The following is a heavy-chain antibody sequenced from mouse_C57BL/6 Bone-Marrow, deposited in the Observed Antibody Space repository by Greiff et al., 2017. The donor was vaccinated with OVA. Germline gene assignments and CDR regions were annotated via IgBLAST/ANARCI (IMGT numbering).Heavy chain of an antibody. CDR1: GYSITSGYY. D-gene: IGHD1-1*01. CDR3: ARDTGLYAMDY. J-gene: IGHJ4*01. V-gene: IGHV3-6*01. CDR2: ISYDGSN. Sequence: EVKLMESGPGLVKPSQSLSLTCSVTGYSITSGYYWNWIRQFPGNKLEWMGYISYDGSNNYNPSLKNRISITRDTSKNQFFLKLNSVTTEDTATYYCARDTGLYAMDYWGQGTSVTVSS.